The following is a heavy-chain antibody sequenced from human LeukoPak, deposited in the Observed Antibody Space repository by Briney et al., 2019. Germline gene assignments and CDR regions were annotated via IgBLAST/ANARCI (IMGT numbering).Heavy chain of an antibody. J-gene: IGHJ6*03. D-gene: IGHD3-10*01. Sequence: GGSLRLSCAASGFTFSSYWMSWVRQARGKGLEWVANIKQDGSEKYYVDSVKGQFTISRDNAKNSLYLQMNSLRAEDTAVYYCARAQKGTMVRGVYYYYYMDVWGKGTTVTVSS. CDR2: IKQDGSEK. CDR1: GFTFSSYW. V-gene: IGHV3-7*01. CDR3: ARAQKGTMVRGVYYYYYMDV.